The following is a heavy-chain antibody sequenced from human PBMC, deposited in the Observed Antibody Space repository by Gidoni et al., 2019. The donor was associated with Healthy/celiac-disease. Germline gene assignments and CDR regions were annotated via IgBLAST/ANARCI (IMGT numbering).Heavy chain of an antibody. CDR3: AKDGYYYGSGSYFGPNWYFDL. D-gene: IGHD3-10*01. CDR2: ISYDGSNK. CDR1: GFTFSSYG. Sequence: QVQLVESGGGVVQPGRSLRLSCAASGFTFSSYGLPWVRQAPGKGLEWVAVISYDGSNKYYADSVKGRFTISRDNSKNTLYLQMNSLRAEDTAVYYCAKDGYYYGSGSYFGPNWYFDLWGRGTLVTVSS. J-gene: IGHJ2*01. V-gene: IGHV3-30*18.